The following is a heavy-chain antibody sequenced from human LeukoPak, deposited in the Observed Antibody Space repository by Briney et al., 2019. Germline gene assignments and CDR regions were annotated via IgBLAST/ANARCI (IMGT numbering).Heavy chain of an antibody. CDR3: ARLYSSPDYYYYGMDV. CDR2: IIPILGIA. CDR1: GGTFSSYA. D-gene: IGHD3-16*02. Sequence: ASVKVSCKASGGTFSSYAISWVRQAPGQGLEWMGRIIPILGIANYAQKFQGRVTVTADKSTSTAYMELSSLRSEDTAVYYCARLYSSPDYYYYGMDVWGQGTTVTVSS. J-gene: IGHJ6*02. V-gene: IGHV1-69*04.